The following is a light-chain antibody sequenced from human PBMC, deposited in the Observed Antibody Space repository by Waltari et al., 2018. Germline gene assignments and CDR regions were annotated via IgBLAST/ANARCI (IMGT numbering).Light chain of an antibody. J-gene: IGLJ1*01. CDR2: EVT. CDR3: NSFAGSNTHV. CDR1: HGDLGGYNY. V-gene: IGLV2-8*01. Sequence: QSALTQPPSPSGAPGTSVTLSCTGTHGDLGGYNYVSWYPQHPGKTPKPIIYEVTKRPSGVPDRFSGSKSGNTASLTVSGLQAEDEADYYCNSFAGSNTHVFGTGTKVTVL.